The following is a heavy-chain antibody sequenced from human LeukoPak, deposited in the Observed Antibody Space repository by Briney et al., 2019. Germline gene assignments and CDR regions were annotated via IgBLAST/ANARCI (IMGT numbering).Heavy chain of an antibody. Sequence: PSETLSLTCTVSGGSIRSYHWSWIRQPPGKGLEWIGYIYYSGSTNYNPSLKSRVTISVDTSKNQFSLKLSSVTAADTAVYYCARVYYSNSYDYWYFDLWGRGTLVTVSS. D-gene: IGHD6-13*01. J-gene: IGHJ2*01. CDR2: IYYSGST. V-gene: IGHV4-59*01. CDR1: GGSIRSYH. CDR3: ARVYYSNSYDYWYFDL.